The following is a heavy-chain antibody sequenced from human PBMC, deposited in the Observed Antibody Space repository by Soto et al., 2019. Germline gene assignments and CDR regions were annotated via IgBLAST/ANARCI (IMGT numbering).Heavy chain of an antibody. J-gene: IGHJ4*02. CDR3: AKDRPSRNSVYDFDDDY. D-gene: IGHD5-12*01. Sequence: VGSLRLSCAASGFTFSSYPMSWVRQAPGPWLEWVSLISGSGGTTYYADSVKGRFTVSRDNSKNTLYLQVNSMRAEDTAVYYCAKDRPSRNSVYDFDDDYWGQGTLVTVSS. CDR2: ISGSGGTT. V-gene: IGHV3-23*01. CDR1: GFTFSSYP.